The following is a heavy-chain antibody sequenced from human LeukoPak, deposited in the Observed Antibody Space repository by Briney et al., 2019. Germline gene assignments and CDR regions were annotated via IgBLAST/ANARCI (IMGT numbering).Heavy chain of an antibody. CDR3: ARSNWISGSYNADY. Sequence: ASVKVSCKASGYTFTSYGISWVRQAPGQGLEWMGWIGAYNGNTNYAQKLQGRVTMTTDTSTSTAYMELRSLRSDDTAVYYCARSNWISGSYNADYWGQGTLVTVSS. V-gene: IGHV1-18*01. CDR1: GYTFTSYG. J-gene: IGHJ4*02. D-gene: IGHD3-10*01. CDR2: IGAYNGNT.